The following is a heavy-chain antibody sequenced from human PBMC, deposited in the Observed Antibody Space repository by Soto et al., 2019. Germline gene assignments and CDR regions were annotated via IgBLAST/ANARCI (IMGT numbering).Heavy chain of an antibody. CDR2: INNSGST. J-gene: IGHJ5*02. CDR3: ASRLELQSSYNWFDP. D-gene: IGHD1-7*01. CDR1: GGSFTGYY. Sequence: QVQLQQWGAGLLKPSETLSLTCAVYGGSFTGYYWSWIRQPPGKGLEWIGEINNSGSTNYNPSLKSRVTISVDTSKNQFSLKLSYVTAADTAVYYCASRLELQSSYNWFDPWGQGNLVTVSS. V-gene: IGHV4-34*01.